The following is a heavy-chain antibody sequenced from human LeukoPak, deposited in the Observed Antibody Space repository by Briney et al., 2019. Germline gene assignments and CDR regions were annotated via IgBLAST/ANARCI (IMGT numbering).Heavy chain of an antibody. J-gene: IGHJ5*02. D-gene: IGHD6-13*01. Sequence: GGSLRLSCAASGFTFSSYGMHWVRQAPGKGLEWVAFIRYDGSNKYYADSMKGRFTISRDNSKNTLYLQMNSLRAEDTAVYYCAKNSYIAAAGRGWFDPWGQGTLVTVSS. V-gene: IGHV3-30*02. CDR3: AKNSYIAAAGRGWFDP. CDR2: IRYDGSNK. CDR1: GFTFSSYG.